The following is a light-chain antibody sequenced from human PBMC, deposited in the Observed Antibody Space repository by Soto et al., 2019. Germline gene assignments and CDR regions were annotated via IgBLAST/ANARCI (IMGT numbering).Light chain of an antibody. Sequence: QPVVTQPASLSGSPGQSITISCTGTSSDIGSYNYVSWYQQHPGKAPKLMIFDVSYRPSGISDRFSGSKSGNTASLTISGLQPEDEADYYCSSYGASSTLFGGGTQLTVL. CDR1: SSDIGSYNY. J-gene: IGLJ3*02. CDR2: DVS. CDR3: SSYGASSTL. V-gene: IGLV2-14*03.